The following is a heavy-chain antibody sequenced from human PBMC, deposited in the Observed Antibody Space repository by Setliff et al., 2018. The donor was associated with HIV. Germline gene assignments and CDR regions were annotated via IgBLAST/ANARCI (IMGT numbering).Heavy chain of an antibody. D-gene: IGHD3-3*01. V-gene: IGHV3-21*01. Sequence: PGGSLRLSCAASGFTVRNYNFNWVRQAPGRGLEWVSSISMGSGAAIYYAESVQGRFTVSRDNSKNSLYLQMNGLRVEDTGVYYCARDNLYYNLYDGSPVYGMDVWGQGTTVTVSS. CDR1: GFTVRNYN. CDR3: ARDNLYYNLYDGSPVYGMDV. J-gene: IGHJ6*02. CDR2: ISMGSGAAI.